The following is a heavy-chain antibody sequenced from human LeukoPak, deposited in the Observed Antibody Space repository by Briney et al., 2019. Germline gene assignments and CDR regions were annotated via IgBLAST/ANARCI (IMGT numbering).Heavy chain of an antibody. Sequence: GGSLRLSCAASGFTFSSYWMHWVRQAPGKGLVWVSRINSDGSTTGYADSVKGRFTISRDNTKNTLYLQMNSLRAEDTAVYYCAGERGDQTDYWGQGTLVTVSS. J-gene: IGHJ4*02. CDR2: INSDGSTT. CDR3: AGERGDQTDY. CDR1: GFTFSSYW. V-gene: IGHV3-74*01. D-gene: IGHD3-16*01.